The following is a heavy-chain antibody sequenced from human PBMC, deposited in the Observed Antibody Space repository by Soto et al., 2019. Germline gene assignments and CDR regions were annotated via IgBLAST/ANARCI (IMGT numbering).Heavy chain of an antibody. CDR3: AKALAIRDYYDSSGYLDY. Sequence: PGGSLRLSCAASGFTFSSFAMSWVRQAPGKGLEWVSAISGSGGSTYYADSVKGRFTISRDNSKNTLYLQMNSLRAEDTAVYYCAKALAIRDYYDSSGYLDYWGQGTLVTVSS. V-gene: IGHV3-23*01. D-gene: IGHD3-22*01. CDR1: GFTFSSFA. CDR2: ISGSGGST. J-gene: IGHJ4*02.